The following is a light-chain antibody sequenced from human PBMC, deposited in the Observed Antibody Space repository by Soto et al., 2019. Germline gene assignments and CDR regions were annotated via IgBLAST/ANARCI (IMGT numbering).Light chain of an antibody. CDR1: QGIRDE. CDR3: LQDYDYPRT. V-gene: IGKV1-6*01. Sequence: AIQMTQSPSSLSASVGDRVTITCRASQGIRDELCWYQQKAGKAPNLLISAASRLQSGVPSRFSGRGSGTDFTLTISSLQPEDFATYYCLQDYDYPRTFGQGTKVDIK. CDR2: AAS. J-gene: IGKJ1*01.